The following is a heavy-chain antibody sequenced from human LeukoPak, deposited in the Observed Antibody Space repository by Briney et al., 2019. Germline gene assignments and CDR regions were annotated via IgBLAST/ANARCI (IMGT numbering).Heavy chain of an antibody. CDR1: GYTSTSYY. D-gene: IGHD3-22*01. V-gene: IGHV1-46*01. J-gene: IGHJ4*02. Sequence: GASVKVSCKASGYTSTSYYIHWVRQAPGQGLEWMGIINSRGGSTSYAQKFQGRVTMTRDMSTSTVYMELSSLRSEDTAVYYCARDTWDDTSGYYFDYWGQGTLVTVSS. CDR3: ARDTWDDTSGYYFDY. CDR2: INSRGGST.